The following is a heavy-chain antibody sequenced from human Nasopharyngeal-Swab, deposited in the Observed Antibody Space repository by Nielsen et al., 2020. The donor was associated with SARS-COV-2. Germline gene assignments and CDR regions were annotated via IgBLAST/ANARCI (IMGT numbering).Heavy chain of an antibody. CDR2: IAHDASNE. Sequence: GGSLRLSCAASGFTFSSFGMYWVRQAPGKGLEWVAFIAHDASNEYYGDSVKGRFSISRDSSKNTLYLQMDSLRGEDTAVYYCARDAPAHYGAFYWGRGTPVTVSS. D-gene: IGHD4-17*01. CDR3: ARDAPAHYGAFY. CDR1: GFTFSSFG. V-gene: IGHV3-30*03. J-gene: IGHJ4*02.